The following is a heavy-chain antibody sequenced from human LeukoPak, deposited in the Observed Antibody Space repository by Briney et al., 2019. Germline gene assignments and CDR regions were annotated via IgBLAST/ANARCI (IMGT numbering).Heavy chain of an antibody. V-gene: IGHV3-66*01. CDR3: ARGDTGFSSAWGRDFDY. Sequence: GGSLRLSCAAFGFTVSSKYMSWVRQAPGKGLEWVSVLYSGGDTYYADSVKGRFTISRDNSENTLYLQMNNLRPEDTAVYYCARGDTGFSSAWGRDFDYWGQGTLVTVSS. D-gene: IGHD6-19*01. CDR2: LYSGGDT. J-gene: IGHJ4*02. CDR1: GFTVSSKY.